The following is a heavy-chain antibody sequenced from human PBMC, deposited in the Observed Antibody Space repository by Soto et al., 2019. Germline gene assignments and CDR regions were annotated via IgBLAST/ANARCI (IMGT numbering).Heavy chain of an antibody. D-gene: IGHD6-13*01. CDR2: ISGSGGST. V-gene: IGHV3-23*01. J-gene: IGHJ6*03. CDR3: AKDRGYSSSWFSYYYMDV. CDR1: GFTFSSYA. Sequence: EVQLLESGGGLVQPGGSLRLSCAASGFTFSSYAMSWVRQAPGKGLECVSAISGSGGSTYYADSVKGRFTISRDNSKNTLYLQMNSLRAEDTAVYYCAKDRGYSSSWFSYYYMDVWGKGTTVTVSS.